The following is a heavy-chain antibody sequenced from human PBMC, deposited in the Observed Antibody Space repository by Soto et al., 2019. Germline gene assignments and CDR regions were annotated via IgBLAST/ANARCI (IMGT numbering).Heavy chain of an antibody. V-gene: IGHV3-53*01. D-gene: IGHD2-15*01. CDR1: GFTVSSNY. Sequence: GGSLRLSCAASGFTVSSNYMSWFRQAPVNGLEWGSFIYSGGSTYYADSVKGRFTISRDNSKNTLYLQMNSLRAEDTAVYCCAREPPGGSATFDPWGQGTLVTVSS. CDR2: IYSGGST. CDR3: AREPPGGSATFDP. J-gene: IGHJ5*02.